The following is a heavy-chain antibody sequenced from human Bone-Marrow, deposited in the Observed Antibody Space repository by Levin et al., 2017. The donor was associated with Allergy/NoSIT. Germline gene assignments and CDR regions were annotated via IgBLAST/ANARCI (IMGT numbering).Heavy chain of an antibody. Sequence: PGGSLRLSCAASGFTFGSHAMTWVRQPPGKGLEWVSSISGSGATTKSADSVKGRFTISRDNSKHTMHLQMNSLRGEDTAVYFCVKDLEYHMSSEGDAFDSWGQGTLVTVSS. D-gene: IGHD6-6*01. J-gene: IGHJ3*02. CDR3: VKDLEYHMSSEGDAFDS. V-gene: IGHV3-23*01. CDR2: ISGSGATT. CDR1: GFTFGSHA.